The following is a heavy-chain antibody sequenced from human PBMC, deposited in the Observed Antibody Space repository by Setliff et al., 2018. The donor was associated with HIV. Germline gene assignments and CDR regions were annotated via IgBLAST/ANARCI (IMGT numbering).Heavy chain of an antibody. J-gene: IGHJ4*02. Sequence: ASVKVSCKASGYTFTSYGISWVRQAPGQGLEWMGWISAHNGKTNNAQKLQGRVTMTTDTSTSTAYMELRSLRSDDTAVYYCARIRSWYDSSGYSDYWGRGTLVTVSS. CDR2: ISAHNGKT. V-gene: IGHV1-18*01. CDR3: ARIRSWYDSSGYSDY. D-gene: IGHD3-22*01. CDR1: GYTFTSYG.